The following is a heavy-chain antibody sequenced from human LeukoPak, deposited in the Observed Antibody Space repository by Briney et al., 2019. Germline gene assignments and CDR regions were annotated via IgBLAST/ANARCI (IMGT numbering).Heavy chain of an antibody. CDR3: ARWDDSDWAFGT. J-gene: IGHJ5*02. Sequence: SETLSLTYIVSGASITTYSWNWLRQSPGKGLEWIGYFSLGGSGTTSYTSSLKSRVTISRDTSKNHLSLKLSSVTAADTAVYYCARWDDSDWAFGTWGPGILVTVSS. D-gene: IGHD6-19*01. V-gene: IGHV4-59*08. CDR2: FSLGGSGTT. CDR1: GASITTYS.